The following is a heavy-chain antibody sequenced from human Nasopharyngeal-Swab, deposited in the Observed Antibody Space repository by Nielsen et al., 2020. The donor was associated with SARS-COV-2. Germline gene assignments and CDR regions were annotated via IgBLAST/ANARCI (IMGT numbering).Heavy chain of an antibody. Sequence: GGSLRLSCAASGFTFNTYAMTWVRQAPGKGLEWVSAIGDTGDSTYYADSVKGRFTISRDNSKNTLYLQMNSLRVEDTAVYYCAKDLKRDSWSGYYYCYYYLDVWGKGTTVTVSS. CDR1: GFTFNTYA. D-gene: IGHD3-3*01. CDR2: IGDTGDST. CDR3: AKDLKRDSWSGYYYCYYYLDV. V-gene: IGHV3-23*01. J-gene: IGHJ6*03.